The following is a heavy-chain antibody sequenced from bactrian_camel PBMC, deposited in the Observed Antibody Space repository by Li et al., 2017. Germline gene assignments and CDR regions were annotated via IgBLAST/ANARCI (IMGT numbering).Heavy chain of an antibody. CDR1: GRSFRRYS. J-gene: IGHJ4*01. CDR3: AAVRGQAGDAANCFKGWAAFNY. CDR2: VYTDGGSP. Sequence: HVQLVESGGGSVQAGGSLALSCVASGRSFRRYSMAWFRQAPGNEREGVAAVYTDGGSPYYADSVKGRFTITHDDASNTLTLQMNSLKPEDSAMYYCAAVRGQAGDAANCFKGWAAFNYFGQGTQVTVS. D-gene: IGHD5*01. V-gene: IGHV3S54*01.